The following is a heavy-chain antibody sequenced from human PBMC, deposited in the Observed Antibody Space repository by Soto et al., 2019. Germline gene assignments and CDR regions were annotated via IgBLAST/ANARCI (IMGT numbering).Heavy chain of an antibody. CDR1: GFTFSSYG. Sequence: QVQLVESGGGVVQPGRSLRLSCAASGFTFSSYGMHWVRQAPGKGLEWVAVIWYDGSNKYYADSVKGRFTISRDNSKNTLYLQMNSLRVEDTAVYYCARDHNYYYYGMDVWGQGTTVTVSS. CDR2: IWYDGSNK. J-gene: IGHJ6*02. V-gene: IGHV3-33*01. CDR3: ARDHNYYYYGMDV.